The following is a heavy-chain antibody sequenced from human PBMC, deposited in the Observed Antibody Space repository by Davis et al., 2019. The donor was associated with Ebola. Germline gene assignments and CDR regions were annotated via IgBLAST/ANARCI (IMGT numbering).Heavy chain of an antibody. J-gene: IGHJ4*02. CDR1: GYTFPSYY. CDR3: ARQRYYYDSSGYYYFDY. CDR2: INPNSGGT. D-gene: IGHD3-22*01. Sequence: AASVKVSCKASGYTFPSYYMHWVRQAPGQGLEWMGWINPNSGGTNYAQKFQDWVTMTRDTSTSTAYMELRGLRSDDTAVYYGARQRYYYDSSGYYYFDYWGQGTLVTVSS. V-gene: IGHV1-2*04.